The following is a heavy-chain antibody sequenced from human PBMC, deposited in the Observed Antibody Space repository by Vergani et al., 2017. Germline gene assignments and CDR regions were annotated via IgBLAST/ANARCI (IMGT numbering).Heavy chain of an antibody. D-gene: IGHD1-26*01. CDR3: ARGTFLHAFDN. V-gene: IGHV4-61*02. CDR2: IYSSGST. J-gene: IGHJ3*02. Sequence: QVQPQESGPGLLQPSQTLSLTCSVAGDSISSGNHYWNWIRQPAGKGLEWMGRIYSSGSTSYNLTIKSRITMSLDTSKNQFSLSLSSVTAADTAVYYCARGTFLHAFDNWGQGTVVTVSS. CDR1: GDSISSGNHY.